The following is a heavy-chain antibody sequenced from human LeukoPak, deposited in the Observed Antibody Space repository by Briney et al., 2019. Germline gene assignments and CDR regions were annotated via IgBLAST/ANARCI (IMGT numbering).Heavy chain of an antibody. Sequence: PSETLSLTCTVSGGSISSYQWNWIRQSPGKGLEWIGYISYSGTTDYNPSLKSRVTIAADTSRNDFSLWLNSVTAADTAVYYCARHGDCDTSGNYLGFFDYWGQGTLVTVSS. D-gene: IGHD3-22*01. CDR3: ARHGDCDTSGNYLGFFDY. V-gene: IGHV4-59*08. CDR1: GGSISSYQ. J-gene: IGHJ4*02. CDR2: ISYSGTT.